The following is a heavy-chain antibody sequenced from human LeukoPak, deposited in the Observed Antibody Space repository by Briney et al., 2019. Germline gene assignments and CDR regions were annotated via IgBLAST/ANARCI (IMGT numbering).Heavy chain of an antibody. D-gene: IGHD3-10*01. CDR2: IRYDGSNK. CDR1: GFTFSRYW. V-gene: IGHV3-30*02. CDR3: AKDLGERRVFDY. Sequence: GGSLRLSCAASGFTFSRYWMHWVRQAPGKGLVWVAFIRYDGSNKYYADSVKGRFTISRDNSKNTLYLQMNSLRAEDTAVYYCAKDLGERRVFDYWGQGTLVTVSS. J-gene: IGHJ4*02.